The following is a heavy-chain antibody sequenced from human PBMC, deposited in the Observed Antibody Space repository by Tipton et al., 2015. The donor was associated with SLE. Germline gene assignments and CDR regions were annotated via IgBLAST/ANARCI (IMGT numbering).Heavy chain of an antibody. J-gene: IGHJ2*01. V-gene: IGHV4-4*07. CDR1: GGSISSYY. Sequence: TLSLTCTVSGGSISSYYWSWIRQPAGKGLEWIGRIYTSGSTNYNPSLKSRVTISVDTSKNQFSLKLSSVTAADTAVYYCARLVEQLTYWYFDLWGRGTLVTVSS. D-gene: IGHD6-6*01. CDR3: ARLVEQLTYWYFDL. CDR2: IYTSGST.